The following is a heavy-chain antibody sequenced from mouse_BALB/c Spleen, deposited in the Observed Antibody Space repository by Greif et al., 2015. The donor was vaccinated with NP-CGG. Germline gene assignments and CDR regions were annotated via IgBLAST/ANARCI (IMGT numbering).Heavy chain of an antibody. CDR2: ISSGGSYT. V-gene: IGHV5-6*01. Sequence: DVQLVESGGDLVKPGGSLKLSCAASGFTFSSYGMSWVRQTPDKRLEWVATISSGGSYTYYPDSVKGRFTISRDNAKNTLYLQMSSLESEDTAMYYCASEAYYYFDYWGQGTTLTVSS. CDR3: ASEAYYYFDY. CDR1: GFTFSSYG. D-gene: IGHD2-10*01. J-gene: IGHJ2*01.